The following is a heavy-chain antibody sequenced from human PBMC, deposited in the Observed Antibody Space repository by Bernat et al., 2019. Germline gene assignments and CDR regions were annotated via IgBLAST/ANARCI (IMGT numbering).Heavy chain of an antibody. CDR1: GFTLSTYA. Sequence: EVQLLESGGGLVQPGGSLRLSCAASGFTLSTYAMSWVRQAPGRGLEWVSGLTGSGGSTYYADSVEGRFTISRDNTKNTLYLQMNSLRAEDTAVYYCAKGPTTLTTYYNYYGMDVWGQGTTVTVSS. V-gene: IGHV3-23*01. CDR2: LTGSGGST. D-gene: IGHD4-17*01. CDR3: AKGPTTLTTYYNYYGMDV. J-gene: IGHJ6*02.